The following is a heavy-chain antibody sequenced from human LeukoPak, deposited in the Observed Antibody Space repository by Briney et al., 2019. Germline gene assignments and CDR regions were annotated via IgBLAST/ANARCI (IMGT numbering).Heavy chain of an antibody. J-gene: IGHJ5*02. D-gene: IGHD3-10*01. CDR3: AREAVGGVYYGSGSYFARWFDP. CDR2: INPNSGGT. CDR1: GYTFTGYY. Sequence: GASVKVSCKASGYTFTGYYMHWVRQAPGQGLEWVGWINPNSGGTNYAQKFQGRVTMTRDTSISTAYMELSRLRSDDTAVYYCAREAVGGVYYGSGSYFARWFDPWGQGTLVTVSS. V-gene: IGHV1-2*02.